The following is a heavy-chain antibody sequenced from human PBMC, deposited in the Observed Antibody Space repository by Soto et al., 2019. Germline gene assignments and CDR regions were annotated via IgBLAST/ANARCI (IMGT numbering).Heavy chain of an antibody. J-gene: IGHJ6*02. CDR2: IHHSGAT. CDR3: VRNGYYCLDS. V-gene: IGHV4-4*02. CDR1: GDSITNSDW. Sequence: QVQLQESGPGLVKSSGTLSLTCTVSGDSITNSDWWSWVRQSPGKGLEWIGEIHHSGATNYNPSLKIRVTISVDKSTNHPSLKVSSVTAADTAVYYCVRNGYYCLDSWGQGTTVTVSS.